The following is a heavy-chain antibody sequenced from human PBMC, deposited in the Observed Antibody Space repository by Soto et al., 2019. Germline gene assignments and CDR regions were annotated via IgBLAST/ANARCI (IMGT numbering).Heavy chain of an antibody. J-gene: IGHJ2*01. Sequence: QVQLVQSGAEVKKPGASVKVSFKASGYTFTSYAMHWVRQAPGQRLEWMGWINAGNGNTKYSQKFQGRVTITRDTSASTAYMELSSLRSEDTAVYYCARDTTTVVTHWYFDLWGRGTLVTVSS. V-gene: IGHV1-3*01. CDR1: GYTFTSYA. CDR2: INAGNGNT. CDR3: ARDTTTVVTHWYFDL. D-gene: IGHD4-17*01.